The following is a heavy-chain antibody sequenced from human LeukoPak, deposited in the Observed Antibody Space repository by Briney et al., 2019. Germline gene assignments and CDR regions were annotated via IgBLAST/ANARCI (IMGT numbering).Heavy chain of an antibody. Sequence: PSETLSLTCTVSGGSISSSGYYWGWIRQPPGKGLEWIGSIYYSGSTYHNPSLKSRVTISVDTSKNQFSLKLSSVTAADTAVYYCARHFGSFDHWGQGTLVTVSS. CDR3: ARHFGSFDH. V-gene: IGHV4-39*01. J-gene: IGHJ4*02. CDR2: IYYSGST. CDR1: GGSISSSGYY. D-gene: IGHD3-10*01.